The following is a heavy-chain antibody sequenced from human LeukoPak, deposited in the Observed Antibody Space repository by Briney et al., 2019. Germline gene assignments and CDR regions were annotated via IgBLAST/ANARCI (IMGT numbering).Heavy chain of an antibody. CDR1: GGTFSSYA. Sequence: SVKVSCTASGGTFSSYAISWVRQAPGQGLEWMGGIIPIIGTANYAQKFQGRVTITADKSTSTAYMELSSLRSEDTAVYYCARGGEDYSNSYYYYGMDVWGKGTTVTVSS. V-gene: IGHV1-69*06. CDR2: IIPIIGTA. J-gene: IGHJ6*04. D-gene: IGHD4-11*01. CDR3: ARGGEDYSNSYYYYGMDV.